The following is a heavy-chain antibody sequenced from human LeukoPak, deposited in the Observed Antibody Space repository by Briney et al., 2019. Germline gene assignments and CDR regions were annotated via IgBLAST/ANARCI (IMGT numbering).Heavy chain of an antibody. V-gene: IGHV1-8*01. Sequence: ASVKISCKASGYTFTSYDINWVRQATGQGPEWMGWMSPNSGNTGYAQKFQGRVTMTRSTSMSTAYMELSSLRSEDTAVYYCARGPPNWGYDYWGQGTLVTVSS. CDR3: ARGPPNWGYDY. CDR2: MSPNSGNT. J-gene: IGHJ4*02. CDR1: GYTFTSYD. D-gene: IGHD7-27*01.